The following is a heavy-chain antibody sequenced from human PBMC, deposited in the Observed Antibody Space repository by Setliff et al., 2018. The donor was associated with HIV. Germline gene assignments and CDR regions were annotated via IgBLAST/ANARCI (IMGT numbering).Heavy chain of an antibody. CDR1: GGSISSHY. CDR2: IYYSGSN. V-gene: IGHV4-59*11. D-gene: IGHD5-12*01. J-gene: IGHJ3*02. Sequence: SETLSLTCTVSGGSISSHYWSWIRQPPGKELEWIGYIYYSGSNDCNPSLKNRVTISIDTSKNQVSLKLSSVTAADTAMYYCAREMATRFDAFDIRGQGTKGTVSS. CDR3: AREMATRFDAFDI.